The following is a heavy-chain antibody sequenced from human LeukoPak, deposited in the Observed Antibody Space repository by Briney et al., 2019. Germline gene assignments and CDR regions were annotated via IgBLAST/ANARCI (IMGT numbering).Heavy chain of an antibody. D-gene: IGHD3-9*01. V-gene: IGHV1-46*01. CDR3: ARGGSYDILTGYSPDYYFDY. Sequence: ASVKVSCKASGYTFTTYYIHWVRQAPGQGLEWMGVINPSGASTIYAQKLQDRVTMTRDMSTSTVYMELSSLRSEDTAVYYCARGGSYDILTGYSPDYYFDYWGQGTLVTVSS. CDR1: GYTFTTYY. CDR2: INPSGAST. J-gene: IGHJ4*02.